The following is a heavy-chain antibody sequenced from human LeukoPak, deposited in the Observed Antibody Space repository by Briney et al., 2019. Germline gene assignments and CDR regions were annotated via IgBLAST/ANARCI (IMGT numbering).Heavy chain of an antibody. CDR3: ARDQSVTGTTWSDY. CDR2: ISAYNGNT. Sequence: ASVKVSCKASGYTFTSYGISWVRQAPGQGLEWMGWISAYNGNTNYAQKLQGRVTMTTDTSTSTAYMELRSLRSDDTAVYYCARDQSVTGTTWSDYWGQGTLVTVSS. CDR1: GYTFTSYG. D-gene: IGHD1-7*01. J-gene: IGHJ4*02. V-gene: IGHV1-18*01.